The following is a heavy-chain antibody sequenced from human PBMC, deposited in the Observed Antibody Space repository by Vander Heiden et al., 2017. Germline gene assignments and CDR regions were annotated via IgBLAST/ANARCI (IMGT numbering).Heavy chain of an antibody. D-gene: IGHD6-13*01. CDR3: AGRGIAAAGKAFDP. CDR2: IYYSGST. J-gene: IGHJ5*02. CDR1: GGPIRSSSYY. Sequence: QLQLQESGPGLVTPSETLSLTCTVPGGPIRSSSYYWGWIRQPPGKGLEWIGSIYYSGSTYYNPSLKSRVTISVDTSKNQFSLKLSSVTAADTAVYYCAGRGIAAAGKAFDPWGQGTLVTVSS. V-gene: IGHV4-39*01.